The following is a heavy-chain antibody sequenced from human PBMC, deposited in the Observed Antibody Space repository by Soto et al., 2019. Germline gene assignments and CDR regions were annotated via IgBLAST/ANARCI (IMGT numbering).Heavy chain of an antibody. Sequence: ASVKVSCRASGYTFTVYFMHWVRQAPGQGLEWMGWINPNSGATKYAQKFQGRVTLSRDTSIRTAYMELSGLRSDDTAVYYCARGGGTILAPLPWGQGTLVTFSS. J-gene: IGHJ5*02. CDR2: INPNSGAT. V-gene: IGHV1-2*02. D-gene: IGHD3-3*01. CDR1: GYTFTVYF. CDR3: ARGGGTILAPLP.